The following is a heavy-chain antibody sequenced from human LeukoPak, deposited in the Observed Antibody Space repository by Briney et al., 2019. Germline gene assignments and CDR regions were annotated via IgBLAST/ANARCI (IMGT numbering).Heavy chain of an antibody. J-gene: IGHJ6*02. CDR3: ARRAPHGQQLVRGYYYGMDV. V-gene: IGHV1-69*13. D-gene: IGHD6-13*01. Sequence: SVTVSCKASGGTFSSYAISWVRQAPGQGLEWMGGIIPIFGTANYAQKFQGRVTITADESTSTAYMELSSLRSEDTAVYYCARRAPHGQQLVRGYYYGMDVWGQGTTVTVSS. CDR2: IIPIFGTA. CDR1: GGTFSSYA.